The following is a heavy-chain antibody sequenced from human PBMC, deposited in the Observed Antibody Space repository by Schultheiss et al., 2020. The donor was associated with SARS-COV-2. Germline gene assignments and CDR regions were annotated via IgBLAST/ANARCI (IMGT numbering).Heavy chain of an antibody. Sequence: SCAASGFTFSSYGMHWVRQAPGKGLEWVAVIWYDGSNKYYADSVKGRFTISRDNSKNTLYLQMNSLRAEDTAVYYCASDRYSGGYYVGNWFDPWGQGTLVTVSS. J-gene: IGHJ5*02. CDR3: ASDRYSGGYYVGNWFDP. CDR1: GFTFSSYG. D-gene: IGHD1-26*01. CDR2: IWYDGSNK. V-gene: IGHV3-33*01.